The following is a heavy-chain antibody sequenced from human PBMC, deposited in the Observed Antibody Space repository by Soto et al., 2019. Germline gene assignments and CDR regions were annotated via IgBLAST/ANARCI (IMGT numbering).Heavy chain of an antibody. CDR2: IYPSDSDT. D-gene: IGHD3-3*01. V-gene: IGHV5-51*01. J-gene: IGHJ4*02. CDR3: ARGGVSTRTFDY. CDR1: GYTSNNYW. Sequence: LWESLKISCKASGYTSNNYWIVWVRQMPGKGLEWMGVIYPSDSDTRCRPSFQGQVTISADKSISSAYLQWSSLRASDTAMYYCARGGVSTRTFDYWGQATPVTVSS.